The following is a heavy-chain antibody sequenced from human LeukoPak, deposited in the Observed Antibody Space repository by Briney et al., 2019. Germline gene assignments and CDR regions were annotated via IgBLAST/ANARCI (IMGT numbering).Heavy chain of an antibody. CDR3: ARGDYDFWSGPNGMDV. J-gene: IGHJ6*02. CDR2: INPNSGGT. Sequence: ASVKVSCKASGYTFTGYYMHWVRQAPGQGLEWMGWINPNSGGTNYAQKFQGRVTMTRDTSISTAYMELSRLRSDDTAVYYCARGDYDFWSGPNGMDVWGQGTTVTASS. D-gene: IGHD3-3*01. V-gene: IGHV1-2*02. CDR1: GYTFTGYY.